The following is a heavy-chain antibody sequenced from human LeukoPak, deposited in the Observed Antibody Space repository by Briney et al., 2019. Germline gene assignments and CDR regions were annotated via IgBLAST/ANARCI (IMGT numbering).Heavy chain of an antibody. Sequence: GGSLRLSCAASGFTFSDHYMSWIRQAPGKGLEWVSYISQTGTTISYADSVKGRFTLSRDNAKNSLYLQMNSLRAEDTAVYYCARGPVVTAIDYWGQGTLVTVSS. CDR2: ISQTGTTI. D-gene: IGHD2-21*02. J-gene: IGHJ4*02. V-gene: IGHV3-11*04. CDR3: ARGPVVTAIDY. CDR1: GFTFSDHY.